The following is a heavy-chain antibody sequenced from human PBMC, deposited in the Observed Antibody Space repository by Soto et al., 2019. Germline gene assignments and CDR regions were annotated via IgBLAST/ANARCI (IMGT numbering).Heavy chain of an antibody. CDR1: GDTFTSYY. CDR3: AREVGRGYSYGHFDY. Sequence: ASVKVSCKAPGDTFTSYYMHWVRQAPGHGLEWMGVINPNGGSTRFAQKFQGRVTMTRDTSTSTVYMELRGLTSEDTAVYYCAREVGRGYSYGHFDYWGQGTLVTVSS. J-gene: IGHJ4*02. CDR2: INPNGGST. V-gene: IGHV1-46*01. D-gene: IGHD5-18*01.